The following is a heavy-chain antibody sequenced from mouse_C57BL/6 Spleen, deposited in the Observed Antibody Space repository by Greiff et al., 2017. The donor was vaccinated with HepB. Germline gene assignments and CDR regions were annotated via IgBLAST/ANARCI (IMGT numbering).Heavy chain of an antibody. J-gene: IGHJ2*01. Sequence: VQLQQPGAELVKPGASVKLSCKASGYTFTSYWMHWVKQRPGQGLEWIGMIHPNSGSTNYNEKFKSKATLTVDKSSSTAYMQLSSLTSEDSAVYYCARTLLIYYDYAGFDYWGQGTTLTVSS. CDR2: IHPNSGST. V-gene: IGHV1-64*01. CDR3: ARTLLIYYDYAGFDY. D-gene: IGHD2-4*01. CDR1: GYTFTSYW.